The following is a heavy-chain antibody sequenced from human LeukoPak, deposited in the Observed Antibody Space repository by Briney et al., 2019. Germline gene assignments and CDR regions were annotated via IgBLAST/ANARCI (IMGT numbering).Heavy chain of an antibody. V-gene: IGHV4-34*01. CDR2: INHSGST. Sequence: PSETLSLTCAVYGGSFSDYYWRWIRQAPGKGLEWIGEINHSGSTNYSPSLKSRVTISVDTSKNQFSLKLTSVTAANMAVYFCASAYYYDSGGYYPHFDSWGQGTLVTVSS. J-gene: IGHJ4*02. D-gene: IGHD3-22*01. CDR1: GGSFSDYY. CDR3: ASAYYYDSGGYYPHFDS.